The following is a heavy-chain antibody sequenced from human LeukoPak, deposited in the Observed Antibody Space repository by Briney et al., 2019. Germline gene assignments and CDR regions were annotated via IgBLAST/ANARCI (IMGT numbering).Heavy chain of an antibody. CDR2: IYYSGST. CDR3: ARPAPAVGAFDI. CDR1: GGSISSYY. D-gene: IGHD4-23*01. Sequence: PSETLSLTCTVSGGSISSYYWSWIRQPPGKGLGWIGYIYYSGSTNYNPSLKSRVTISVDTSKNQFSMKLSSVTAAGTAVYYCARPAPAVGAFDIWGQGTMVTVSS. V-gene: IGHV4-59*01. J-gene: IGHJ3*02.